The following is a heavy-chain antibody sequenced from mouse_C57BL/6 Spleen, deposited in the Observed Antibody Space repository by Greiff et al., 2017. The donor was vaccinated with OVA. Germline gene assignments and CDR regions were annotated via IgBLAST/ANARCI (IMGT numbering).Heavy chain of an antibody. CDR3: ASSGYYGSSYAYYFDY. V-gene: IGHV1-59*01. J-gene: IGHJ2*01. D-gene: IGHD1-1*01. CDR2: IDPSDSYT. CDR1: GYTFTSYW. Sequence: VQLQQPGAELVRPGTSVKLSCKASGYTFTSYWMHWVKQRPGQGLEWIGVIDPSDSYTNYNQKFKGKATLTVDTSSSTAYMQISSLTSEDSAVYYCASSGYYGSSYAYYFDYWGQGTTLTVSS.